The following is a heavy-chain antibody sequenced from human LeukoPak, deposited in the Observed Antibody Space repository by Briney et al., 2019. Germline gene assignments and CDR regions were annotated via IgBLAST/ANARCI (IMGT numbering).Heavy chain of an antibody. Sequence: SETPSLTCTVSGGSISSYYWSWIRQPPGKGLEWIGYIYYSGSTNYNPSLKSRVTISVDTSKNQFSLKLSSVTAADTAVYYCARDQGVAAFDIWGQGTMVTVSS. V-gene: IGHV4-59*01. CDR3: ARDQGVAAFDI. CDR2: IYYSGST. J-gene: IGHJ3*02. CDR1: GGSISSYY.